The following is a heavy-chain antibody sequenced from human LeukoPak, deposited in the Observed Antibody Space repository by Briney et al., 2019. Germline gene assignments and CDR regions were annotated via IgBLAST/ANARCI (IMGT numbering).Heavy chain of an antibody. Sequence: PGGSLRLSCVASGFTFRNYAMHWVRQAPGKGLEWVAVLLYEGSNTYYADSVKGRFTVSRDSSKNTLYLQMNSLREDDTALYYCAKGDVVAPIDYWGQGTLITVSS. CDR3: AKGDVVAPIDY. J-gene: IGHJ4*02. CDR2: LLYEGSNT. V-gene: IGHV3-30-3*01. D-gene: IGHD2-21*01. CDR1: GFTFRNYA.